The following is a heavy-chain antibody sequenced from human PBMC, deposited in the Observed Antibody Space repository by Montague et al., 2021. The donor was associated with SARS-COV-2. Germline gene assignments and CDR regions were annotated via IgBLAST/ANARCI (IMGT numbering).Heavy chain of an antibody. CDR1: GGSISSYY. CDR3: ARQRRYQLPITIFGVVMADAFDI. J-gene: IGHJ3*02. D-gene: IGHD3-3*01. Sequence: SETLSLTCTVSGGSISSYYWSWIRQPPGKGLEWIGYIYYSGSTNYNPSLKSRVTILVDTPKNQFSLKLSSVTAADTAVYYCARQRRYQLPITIFGVVMADAFDIWGQGTMVTVSS. V-gene: IGHV4-59*08. CDR2: IYYSGST.